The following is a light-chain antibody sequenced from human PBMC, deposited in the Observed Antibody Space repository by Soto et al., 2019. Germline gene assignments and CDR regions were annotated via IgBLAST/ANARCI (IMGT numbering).Light chain of an antibody. V-gene: IGKV1-39*01. CDR2: AAS. Sequence: DIQMTQSPSSLSASVGDRVTITCRASQSISSYLNWFPQKPGKAPKLLIYAASTLQSGVPSRFSGSGSGTDFTLTIRSLHPEDFATYYCQQSYSTPYPFGEGTKLEIK. CDR3: QQSYSTPYP. J-gene: IGKJ2*01. CDR1: QSISSY.